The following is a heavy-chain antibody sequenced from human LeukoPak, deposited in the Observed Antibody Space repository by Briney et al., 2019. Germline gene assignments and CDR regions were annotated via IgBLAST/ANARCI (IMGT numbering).Heavy chain of an antibody. Sequence: GGSLRLSCAASGFTFSSYAMHWVRQAPGKGLEWVAVISYDGSNKYYADSVKGRFTISRDNSKNTLYLQMNSLRAEDTAVYYCARAAGRVLRYFDWLLAPPNFDYWGQGTLVTVSS. J-gene: IGHJ4*02. V-gene: IGHV3-30-3*01. CDR1: GFTFSSYA. D-gene: IGHD3-9*01. CDR3: ARAAGRVLRYFDWLLAPPNFDY. CDR2: ISYDGSNK.